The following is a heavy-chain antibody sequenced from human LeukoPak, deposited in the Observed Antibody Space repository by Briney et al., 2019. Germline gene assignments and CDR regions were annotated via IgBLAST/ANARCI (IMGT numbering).Heavy chain of an antibody. V-gene: IGHV3-23*01. J-gene: IGHJ4*02. CDR2: ISGSGGST. CDR3: AKDGLETIVVVVAGEPVPYYFDY. D-gene: IGHD2-15*01. Sequence: PGGSLRLSCAASGFTFSSYAMSWVRQAPGKGLEWVSAISGSGGSTYYADSVKGRFTISRDNSKNTLYLQMNSLRAEDTAVYYCAKDGLETIVVVVAGEPVPYYFDYWGQGTLVTVSS. CDR1: GFTFSSYA.